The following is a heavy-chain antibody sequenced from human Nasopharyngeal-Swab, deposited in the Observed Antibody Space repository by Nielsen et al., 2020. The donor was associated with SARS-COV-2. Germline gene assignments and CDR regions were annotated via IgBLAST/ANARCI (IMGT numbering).Heavy chain of an antibody. D-gene: IGHD1-26*01. CDR1: GFTFSSYA. Sequence: LSLTRAASGFTFSSYALSWVRQAPGKGLEWVSAISGSGGSTYYADSVKGRFTISRDNSKNTLYLQMNSLRAEDTAVYYCARVGATNRNYFDYWGQGTLVTVSS. V-gene: IGHV3-23*01. CDR2: ISGSGGST. CDR3: ARVGATNRNYFDY. J-gene: IGHJ4*02.